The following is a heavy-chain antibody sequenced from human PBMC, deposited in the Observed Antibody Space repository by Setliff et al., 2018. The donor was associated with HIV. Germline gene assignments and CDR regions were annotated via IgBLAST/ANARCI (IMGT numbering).Heavy chain of an antibody. CDR3: AKDGVFRRVNYSGVGYFDNYMDV. D-gene: IGHD3-10*01. CDR1: GFTLSDYY. CDR2: IRNKKNGGTT. J-gene: IGHJ6*03. V-gene: IGHV3-15*01. Sequence: PGGSLRLSCAVSGFTLSDYYMDWVRQAPGKGLEWVARIRNKKNGGTTYYAAPVEGRFTISRDDSKNTLSLQMNSLRTDDTAVYYCAKDGVFRRVNYSGVGYFDNYMDVWGKGTAVTVSS.